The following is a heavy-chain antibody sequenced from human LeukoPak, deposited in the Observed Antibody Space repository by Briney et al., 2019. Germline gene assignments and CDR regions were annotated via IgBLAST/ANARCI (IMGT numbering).Heavy chain of an antibody. CDR2: ISGSGGST. CDR1: GFNFEDYA. D-gene: IGHD3-10*01. V-gene: IGHV3-23*01. CDR3: AKLMEVITVNDAFDI. J-gene: IGHJ3*02. Sequence: GGSLRLSCVVSGFNFEDYAMSWVRQAPGKGLEWVSAISGSGGSTYYADSVKGRFTISRDNSKNTLYLQMNSLRAEDTAVYYCAKLMEVITVNDAFDIWGQGTMVTVSS.